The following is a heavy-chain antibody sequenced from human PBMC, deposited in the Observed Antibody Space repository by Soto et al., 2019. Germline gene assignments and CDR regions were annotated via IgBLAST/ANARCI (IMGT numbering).Heavy chain of an antibody. CDR3: ARGASSSGFWHYYGMDV. Sequence: PSETPSLTCAVYGGSFSGYYWSWIRQPPGKGLEWIGEINHSGSTNYNPSLRSRVTISVDTSKNQFSLKLSSVTAADTAVYYCARGASSSGFWHYYGMDVWGQGTTVTVSS. D-gene: IGHD6-6*01. CDR1: GGSFSGYY. CDR2: INHSGST. V-gene: IGHV4-34*01. J-gene: IGHJ6*02.